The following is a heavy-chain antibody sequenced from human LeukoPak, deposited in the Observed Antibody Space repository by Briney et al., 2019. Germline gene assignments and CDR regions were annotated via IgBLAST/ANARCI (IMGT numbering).Heavy chain of an antibody. Sequence: GGSLRLSCAASGFTFDDYAMHWVQQAPGKGLEWVSGISWNSGSIGYADSVKGRFTISRDNAKNSLYLQMNSLRAEDMALYYCALPYEGDAFDIWGQGTMVTVSS. J-gene: IGHJ3*02. D-gene: IGHD3-3*01. CDR1: GFTFDDYA. CDR2: ISWNSGSI. CDR3: ALPYEGDAFDI. V-gene: IGHV3-9*03.